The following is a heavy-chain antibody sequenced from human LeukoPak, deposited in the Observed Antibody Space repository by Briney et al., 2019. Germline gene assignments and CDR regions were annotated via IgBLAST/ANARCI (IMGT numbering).Heavy chain of an antibody. CDR1: GYDFTTYW. V-gene: IGHV5-51*01. Sequence: GESLKISCKGSGYDFTTYWIGWVRQMPGKGLEWMGIIYPGDSDIRYSPSFQGQVTISVDKSINTAYSQWDSLKASDTAMYYCARHLVSSGYFVNYMDVWGKGTTVTVSS. J-gene: IGHJ6*03. CDR3: ARHLVSSGYFVNYMDV. CDR2: IYPGDSDI. D-gene: IGHD3-22*01.